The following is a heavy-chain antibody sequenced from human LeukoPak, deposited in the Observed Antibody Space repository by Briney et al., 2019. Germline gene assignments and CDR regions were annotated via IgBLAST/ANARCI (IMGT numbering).Heavy chain of an antibody. CDR1: GFTFSSYG. CDR3: ARDLNSSGYYFTRPTYYFDY. Sequence: GGSLRLSCAASGFTFSSYGMHWVRQAPGRGLEWVAVMWYDGSNKYYADSVKGRFTISRDNSKNTLYLQMNSLRAEDTAVYYCARDLNSSGYYFTRPTYYFDYWDQGTLVTVSS. D-gene: IGHD3-22*01. V-gene: IGHV3-33*01. J-gene: IGHJ4*02. CDR2: MWYDGSNK.